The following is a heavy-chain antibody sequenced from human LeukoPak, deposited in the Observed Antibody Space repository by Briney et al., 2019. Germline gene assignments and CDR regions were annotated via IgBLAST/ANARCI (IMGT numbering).Heavy chain of an antibody. J-gene: IGHJ4*02. Sequence: GESLKISCKTSGYTFTKYWIGLVRQVPGKGLEWMGLIYPGDSETRYNPSFQGQVSISADKSISTAYLQWSSLKASDPAVYYCARHGSERGADDWGQGTLVTVSS. CDR2: IYPGDSET. CDR1: GYTFTKYW. CDR3: ARHGSERGADD. V-gene: IGHV5-51*01. D-gene: IGHD3-16*01.